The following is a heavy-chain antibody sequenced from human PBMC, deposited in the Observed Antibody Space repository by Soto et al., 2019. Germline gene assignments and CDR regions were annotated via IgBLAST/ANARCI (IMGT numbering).Heavy chain of an antibody. V-gene: IGHV3-30-3*01. CDR2: ISSDVVNN. CDR1: GFTFTNFA. J-gene: IGHJ4*02. Sequence: QVQLVESGGGVVQPGRSLRLSCPASGFTFTNFAMHWVRQAPGKGLEWMAVISSDVVNNYYAESVKWRFTISRDNSKTTLYLKMNSRRTEDTAVYYCARGGAWTPEGLGYWGQGTLVTVSS. CDR3: ARGGAWTPEGLGY. D-gene: IGHD2-15*01.